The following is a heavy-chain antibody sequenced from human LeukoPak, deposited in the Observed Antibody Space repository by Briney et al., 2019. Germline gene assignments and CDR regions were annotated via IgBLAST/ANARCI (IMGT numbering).Heavy chain of an antibody. CDR1: GGTFSSYA. D-gene: IGHD6-19*01. Sequence: SVKVSCKASGGTFSSYAISWVRQAPGQGLEWMGGIIPIFGTANYAQKFQGRVTITADKSTSPAYMELSSLRSEDTAVYYCAIRSDSGEQWPNYYYGMDVWGKGTTVTVSS. CDR2: IIPIFGTA. CDR3: AIRSDSGEQWPNYYYGMDV. V-gene: IGHV1-69*06. J-gene: IGHJ6*04.